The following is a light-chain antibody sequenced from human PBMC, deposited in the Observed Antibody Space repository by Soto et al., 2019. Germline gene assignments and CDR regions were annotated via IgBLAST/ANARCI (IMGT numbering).Light chain of an antibody. CDR1: QSVSNY. CDR2: DAS. V-gene: IGKV3-11*01. Sequence: EIVLTPPPATLSFSPGEKATLSCRASQSVSNYFAWYQQKPGQAPRLLIYDASKRATGIPARFSGSGSGTDFTLTIISLEPENFAVYYCQQRRDWPLTFGQGTKVDIK. CDR3: QQRRDWPLT. J-gene: IGKJ1*01.